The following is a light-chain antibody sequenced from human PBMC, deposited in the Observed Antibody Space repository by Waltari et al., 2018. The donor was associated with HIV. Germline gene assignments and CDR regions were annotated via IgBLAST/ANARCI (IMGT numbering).Light chain of an antibody. J-gene: IGLJ3*02. CDR3: VIAYKGVRV. CDR1: TGFITRGQF. V-gene: IGLV7-46*01. Sequence: QAVVTQGPSLSVSPGETVTLTCTSFTGFITRGQFPYWFQMRARLDPRTLIYDTEQSHAWLPGRFSGSSVGGKATLSLWGAQPEDEGAYCCVIAYKGVRVFGGGTKLTV. CDR2: DTE.